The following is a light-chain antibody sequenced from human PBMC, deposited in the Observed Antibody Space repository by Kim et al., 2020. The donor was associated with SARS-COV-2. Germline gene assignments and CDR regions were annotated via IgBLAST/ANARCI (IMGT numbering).Light chain of an antibody. V-gene: IGKV3-20*01. CDR2: GAS. Sequence: EIVLTQSPGTLSLSPGERATLSCRASQSVSNNYLGWYQQKLGQAPRLLIYGASSRATGIPDRFSGSGFGTDFTLTISRLEPEDCALYYCRRYGSPPATFGGGTKVDIK. CDR3: RRYGSPPAT. CDR1: QSVSNNY. J-gene: IGKJ4*01.